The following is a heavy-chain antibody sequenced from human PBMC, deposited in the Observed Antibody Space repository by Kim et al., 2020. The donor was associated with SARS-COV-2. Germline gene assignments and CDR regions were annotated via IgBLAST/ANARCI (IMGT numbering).Heavy chain of an antibody. V-gene: IGHV3-11*03. CDR3: ARSSYYYDSSGYPRYFDY. CDR1: GFRLGDYY. J-gene: IGHJ4*02. D-gene: IGHD3-22*01. CDR2: ISSGSSYT. Sequence: GGSLRLSCAASGFRLGDYYMAWIRQAPGKGLEWVSDISSGSSYTNYGDSVEGRFTISRDNGKSSVYLQMYNLRVEDTAIYYCARSSYYYDSSGYPRYFDYWGQGALVTVSS.